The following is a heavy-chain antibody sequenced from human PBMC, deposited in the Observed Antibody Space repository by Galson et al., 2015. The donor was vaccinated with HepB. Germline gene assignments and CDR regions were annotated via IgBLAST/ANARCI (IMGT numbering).Heavy chain of an antibody. CDR2: FDPEDGET. D-gene: IGHD3-16*02. CDR1: GYTLTELS. Sequence: SVKVSCKVSGYTLTELSMHWVRQAPGKGLEWMGGFDPEDGETIYAQKFQGRVTMTEDTSTDTAYMELSSLRSEDTAVYYCARDTRDADVWGSYRNDAFDIWGQGTMVTVSS. V-gene: IGHV1-24*01. CDR3: ARDTRDADVWGSYRNDAFDI. J-gene: IGHJ3*02.